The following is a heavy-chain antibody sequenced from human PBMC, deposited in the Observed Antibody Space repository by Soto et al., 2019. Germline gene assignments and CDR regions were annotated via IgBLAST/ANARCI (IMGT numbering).Heavy chain of an antibody. Sequence: SVKVSCTPSVGSFSDFGSGLVRQAPGQGLEWMGGIAPVFGRPNYAQRFRGRLTITADESTSTGYMELISLRSDDTAVYYCAREGSGYNLWGQGTQVTVSS. CDR1: VGSFSDFG. D-gene: IGHD5-12*01. V-gene: IGHV1-69*13. CDR3: AREGSGYNL. J-gene: IGHJ4*02. CDR2: IAPVFGRP.